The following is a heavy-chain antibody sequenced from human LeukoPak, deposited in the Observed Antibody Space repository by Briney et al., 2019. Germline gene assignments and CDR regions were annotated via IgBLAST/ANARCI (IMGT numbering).Heavy chain of an antibody. CDR1: GGTFSSYA. Sequence: ASVKVSCKASGGTFSSYAISWVRQAPGQGLEWMGRIIPILGIANYAQKFQGRVTITADKSTSTAYMELSSLRSEDTAVYYCASDSRSGPICGGDCYYEDYWGQGTLVTVSS. J-gene: IGHJ4*02. D-gene: IGHD2-21*02. CDR2: IIPILGIA. CDR3: ASDSRSGPICGGDCYYEDY. V-gene: IGHV1-69*04.